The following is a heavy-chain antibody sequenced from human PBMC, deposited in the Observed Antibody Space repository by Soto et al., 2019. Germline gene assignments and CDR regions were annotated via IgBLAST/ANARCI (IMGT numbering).Heavy chain of an antibody. Sequence: SETLSLTCSVSGDSISRGYHWAWIRQPPGKGLEWIGNFYYSGSTYFNPSLKSRVTISVDTSKNQFSLNLSSVTAADTAVYYCARGTGSYGSNSEWCQGTLVTVSS. J-gene: IGHJ4*01. CDR2: FYYSGST. CDR3: ARGTGSYGSNSE. CDR1: GDSISRGYH. D-gene: IGHD5-18*01. V-gene: IGHV4-38-2*02.